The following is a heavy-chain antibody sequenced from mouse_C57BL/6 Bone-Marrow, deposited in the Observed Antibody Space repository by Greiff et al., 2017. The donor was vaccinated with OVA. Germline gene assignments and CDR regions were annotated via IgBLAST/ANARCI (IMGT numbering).Heavy chain of an antibody. V-gene: IGHV1-15*01. CDR2: IDPETGGT. Sequence: QVHVKQSGAELVRPGASVTLSCKASGYTFTDYEMHWVKQTPVHGLEWIGAIDPETGGTAYNQKFKGKAILTADKSSSTAYMELRSLTSEDSAVYHCTHLLYDYWGQGTTLTVSS. CDR1: GYTFTDYE. D-gene: IGHD2-1*01. CDR3: THLLYDY. J-gene: IGHJ2*01.